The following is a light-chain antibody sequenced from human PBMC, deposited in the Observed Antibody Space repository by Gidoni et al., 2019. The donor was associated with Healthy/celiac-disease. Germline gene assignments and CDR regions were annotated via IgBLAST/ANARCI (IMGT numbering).Light chain of an antibody. CDR2: DAS. V-gene: IGKV1-5*01. Sequence: DIQMNQFPSTLSASGGDRVTITCRASQSISSLLSWYQQKPGKAHKLLIYDASSLESGVPSRFSGSGSGTEFTLTISSLQPDDFATYYCQQYNSYPLTFGGGTKVEIK. J-gene: IGKJ4*01. CDR3: QQYNSYPLT. CDR1: QSISSL.